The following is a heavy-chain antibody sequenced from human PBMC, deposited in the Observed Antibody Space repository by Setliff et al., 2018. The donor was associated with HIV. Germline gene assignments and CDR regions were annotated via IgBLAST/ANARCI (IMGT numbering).Heavy chain of an antibody. V-gene: IGHV4-61*02. CDR1: GDSISSGNYY. D-gene: IGHD6-25*01. CDR3: ARRPVLHNSGSVFDK. J-gene: IGHJ4*02. CDR2: IYSTGST. Sequence: PSETLSLTCTFSGDSISSGNYYWSWIRQPAGKGLEWIGRIYSTGSTNYNPSLKSRVTISTDTSKNQFSLKLTSVTAADTAIYYCARRPVLHNSGSVFDKWGQGTLVTVSS.